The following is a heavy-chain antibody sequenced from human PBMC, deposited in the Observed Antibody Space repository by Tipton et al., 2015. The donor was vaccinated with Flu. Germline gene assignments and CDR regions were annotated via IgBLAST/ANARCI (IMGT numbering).Heavy chain of an antibody. V-gene: IGHV3-21*01. CDR2: ISSSSSYI. J-gene: IGHJ6*02. D-gene: IGHD6-13*01. Sequence: SLRLSCAASGFTFSSYSMNWVRQAPGKGLEWVSSISSSSSYIYYADSVKGRFTISRDNAKNSLYLQMNSLRAEDTAVYYCARDLSSSWYYYGMDVWGQGTTVTVSS. CDR3: ARDLSSSWYYYGMDV. CDR1: GFTFSSYS.